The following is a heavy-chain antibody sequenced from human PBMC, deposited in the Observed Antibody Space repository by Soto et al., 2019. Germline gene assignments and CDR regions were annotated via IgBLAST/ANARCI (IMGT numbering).Heavy chain of an antibody. Sequence: QVQLVQSGAEVKKPGSSVKVSCKASGGTFSSYAISWVRQAPGQGLEWMGGIIPIFGTANYAQKFQGRVTITADESTSTAYMELSSLRSEDTAVYYCARGQRRDGYNAYYYGMDVWGQGTTVTVSS. CDR2: IIPIFGTA. CDR1: GGTFSSYA. CDR3: ARGQRRDGYNAYYYGMDV. D-gene: IGHD5-12*01. V-gene: IGHV1-69*12. J-gene: IGHJ6*02.